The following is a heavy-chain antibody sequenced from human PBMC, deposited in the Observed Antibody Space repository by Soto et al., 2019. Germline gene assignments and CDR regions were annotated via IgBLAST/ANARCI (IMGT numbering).Heavy chain of an antibody. CDR1: EFTFITYA. CDR3: AQAVAGDWYFDL. J-gene: IGHJ2*01. V-gene: IGHV3-23*01. D-gene: IGHD6-19*01. CDR2: ISGSGGST. Sequence: EVQLLESGGGLVQPGGSPRLSCAASEFTFITYAMSWVRQAPGKGLEWVSGISGSGGSTNYADSVKGRFTISRDNSKNTLSLQMNSLRAEDTAVYYCAQAVAGDWYFDLWGRGTLVTVSS.